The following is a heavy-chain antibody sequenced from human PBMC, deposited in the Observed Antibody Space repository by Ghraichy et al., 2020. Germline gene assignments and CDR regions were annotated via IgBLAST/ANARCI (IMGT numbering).Heavy chain of an antibody. D-gene: IGHD2-21*02. V-gene: IGHV3-48*01. CDR2: ISSSSSTI. Sequence: GGSLRLSCAASGFTFSSYPMNWVRQALGTGLEWLSYISSSSSTIYYADSLKGRFTISRDNAKNSLYLQMNSLRAEDTAVYYCARLAYCGGDCYPGEYYFDYWGQGTLVTVSS. CDR3: ARLAYCGGDCYPGEYYFDY. J-gene: IGHJ4*02. CDR1: GFTFSSYP.